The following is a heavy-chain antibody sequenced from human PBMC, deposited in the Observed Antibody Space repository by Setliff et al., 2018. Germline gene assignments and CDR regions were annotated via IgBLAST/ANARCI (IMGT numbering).Heavy chain of an antibody. CDR3: ARDKLWLMGYYYYYMDV. CDR1: GYTFTSYA. V-gene: IGHV1-3*01. Sequence: ASVKVSCKASGYTFTSYAMHWVRQAPGQRLEWMGWISAYNGNTNYAQKLQGRVTITRDTSASTAYMELSSLRSEDTAVYYCARDKLWLMGYYYYYMDVWGKGTTVTVSS. J-gene: IGHJ6*03. D-gene: IGHD5-18*01. CDR2: ISAYNGNT.